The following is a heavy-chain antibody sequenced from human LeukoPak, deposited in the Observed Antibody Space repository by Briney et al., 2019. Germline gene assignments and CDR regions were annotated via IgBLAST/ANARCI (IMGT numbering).Heavy chain of an antibody. Sequence: SETLSLTCAVYGGSFSGYYWSWIRQPPGKGLEWNGEINHSGSTNYNPSLKSRVTISVDTSKNQFSLKLSSVTAADTAVYYCARGLRYQLLSYWYFDLWGRGTLVTVSS. D-gene: IGHD2-2*01. J-gene: IGHJ2*01. CDR1: GGSFSGYY. CDR2: INHSGST. V-gene: IGHV4-34*01. CDR3: ARGLRYQLLSYWYFDL.